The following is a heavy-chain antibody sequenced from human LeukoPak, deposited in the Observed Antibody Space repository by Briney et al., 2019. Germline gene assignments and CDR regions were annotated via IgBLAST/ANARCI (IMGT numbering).Heavy chain of an antibody. V-gene: IGHV3-9*01. Sequence: GRSLRLSCAASGFTFDDCAMHWVRQAPGKGLEWVSGISWNSGSIGYADSVKGRFTISRDNAKNSLYLQMNSLRAEDTALYYCAKDKDSSGYNFDYWGQGTLVTVSS. D-gene: IGHD3-22*01. CDR1: GFTFDDCA. CDR2: ISWNSGSI. CDR3: AKDKDSSGYNFDY. J-gene: IGHJ4*02.